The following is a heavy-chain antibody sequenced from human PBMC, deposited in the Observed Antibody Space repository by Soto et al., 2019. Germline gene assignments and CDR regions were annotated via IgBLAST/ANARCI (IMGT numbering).Heavy chain of an antibody. J-gene: IGHJ6*02. CDR1: GYTFPRYA. D-gene: IGHD3-3*01. CDR3: ARECDPRPFGNSYYYYGMDV. V-gene: IGHV1-3*01. Sequence: ASVKVSFKASGYTFPRYAMNWVRQAPGQSPEWMGWINPGNGNTKYSQRFQGRVTITRDTSTSTVYMELSSLRSEDTAVYYCARECDPRPFGNSYYYYGMDVWGQGTTVTVSS. CDR2: INPGNGNT.